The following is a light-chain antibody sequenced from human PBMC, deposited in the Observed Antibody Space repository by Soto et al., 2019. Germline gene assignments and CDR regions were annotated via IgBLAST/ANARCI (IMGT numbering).Light chain of an antibody. CDR3: QQYGSSPT. CDR1: QSVSSK. J-gene: IGKJ5*01. CDR2: GAS. Sequence: DIVMTQSPATLSLSPGERATLSCRASQSVSSKLAWYQQKPGQAPRLLIYGASSRATGIPDRFSGSGSGTDFTLTISRLEPEDFAVYYCQQYGSSPTFGQGTRLEIK. V-gene: IGKV3-20*01.